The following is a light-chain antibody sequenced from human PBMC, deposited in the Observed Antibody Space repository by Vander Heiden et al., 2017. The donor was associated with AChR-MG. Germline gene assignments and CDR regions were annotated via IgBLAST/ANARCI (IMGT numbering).Light chain of an antibody. Sequence: DIQMTQSPSSLSASVGDRVTITCRASQSINNHLNWYQQKPGKAPKVLIYAVSTLESGVPSRLRRSGSGTDFTLTIRSLQPEDFAAYFCQQSYSTPSTFGQETKVEIQ. CDR1: QSINNH. J-gene: IGKJ1*01. V-gene: IGKV1-39*01. CDR2: AVS. CDR3: QQSYSTPST.